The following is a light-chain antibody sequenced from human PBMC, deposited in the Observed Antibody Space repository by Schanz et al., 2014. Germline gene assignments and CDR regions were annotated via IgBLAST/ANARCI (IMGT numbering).Light chain of an antibody. CDR2: SNN. Sequence: QSVLTQPPSASGPPGQRVSISCSGSSSNIGSNTVSWYQQLPGTAPKLLIYSNNQRPSGVPDRFSGSKSGTSASLAISGLXXEDEADYYCAAWDDSLNGWVFGGGTKLTVL. V-gene: IGLV1-44*01. CDR3: AAWDDSLNGWV. CDR1: SSNIGSNT. J-gene: IGLJ3*02.